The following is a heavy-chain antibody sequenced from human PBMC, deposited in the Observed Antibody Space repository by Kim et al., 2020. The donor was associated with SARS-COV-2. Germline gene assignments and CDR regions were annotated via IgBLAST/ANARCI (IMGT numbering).Heavy chain of an antibody. Sequence: GGSLRLSCAASGFTFTNYDMSWVRQAPGKGLEWVSRISGDTERTNYVASVRGRFTITGDNSKNTLYLQMDSLRADDTAIYYCTGGTWRSAYWGQGTVVIVSS. V-gene: IGHV3-23*01. CDR1: GFTFTNYD. D-gene: IGHD2-8*02. CDR3: TGGTWRSAY. CDR2: ISGDTERT. J-gene: IGHJ4*02.